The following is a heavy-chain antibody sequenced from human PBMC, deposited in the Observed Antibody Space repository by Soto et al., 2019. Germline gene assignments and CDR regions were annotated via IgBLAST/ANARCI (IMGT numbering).Heavy chain of an antibody. V-gene: IGHV4-59*08. Sequence: LSLTCTVSGGSISSYYGSWIRQPPGKGLEWIGYIYYSGSTNYNPSLKSRVTISVDTSKNQFSLKLSTVTAADTAVYYCARRYGNCFDYWGQGTLVTVSS. CDR2: IYYSGST. J-gene: IGHJ4*02. CDR1: GGSISSYY. D-gene: IGHD4-17*01. CDR3: ARRYGNCFDY.